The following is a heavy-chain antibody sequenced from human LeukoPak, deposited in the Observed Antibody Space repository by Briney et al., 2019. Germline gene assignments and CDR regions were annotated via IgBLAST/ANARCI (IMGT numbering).Heavy chain of an antibody. CDR3: ASGSCSSTSCYTFDYYYYYGMDV. Sequence: SVEVSCKASGGTFSSYAISWVRQAPGQGLEWMGGIIPIFGTANYAQKFQGRVTITADESTSTAYMELSSLRSEDTAVYYCASGSCSSTSCYTFDYYYYYGMDVWGQGTTVTVSS. CDR1: GGTFSSYA. V-gene: IGHV1-69*13. J-gene: IGHJ6*02. D-gene: IGHD2-2*02. CDR2: IIPIFGTA.